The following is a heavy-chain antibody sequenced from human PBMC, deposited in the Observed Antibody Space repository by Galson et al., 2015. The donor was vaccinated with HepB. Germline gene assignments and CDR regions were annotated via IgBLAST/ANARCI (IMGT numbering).Heavy chain of an antibody. CDR2: IIPIFGTA. CDR3: ARGGHMIAAAGSLDY. D-gene: IGHD6-13*01. J-gene: IGHJ4*02. Sequence: SVKVSCKASGGTFSSYAISWVRQAPGQGLEWMGGIIPIFGTANYAQKFQGRVTITADESTSTAYMELSSLRSEDTAVYYCARGGHMIAAAGSLDYWGQGTLVTVSS. CDR1: GGTFSSYA. V-gene: IGHV1-69*13.